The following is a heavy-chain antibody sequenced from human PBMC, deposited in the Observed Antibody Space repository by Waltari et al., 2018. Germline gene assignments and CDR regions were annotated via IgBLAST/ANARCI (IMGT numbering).Heavy chain of an antibody. V-gene: IGHV3-23*01. Sequence: ELQLLESGGGLVKPGGSLRLSCVASGFTFSLYAMSWVRQAPGKGLEWVSAISAIGDNPYHADSVKGRVTISRDDSKNTLFLQMDSLRADDTALYYCAREGPAGAFDIWGQGTMVTVSS. CDR3: AREGPAGAFDI. CDR2: ISAIGDNP. J-gene: IGHJ3*02. CDR1: GFTFSLYA.